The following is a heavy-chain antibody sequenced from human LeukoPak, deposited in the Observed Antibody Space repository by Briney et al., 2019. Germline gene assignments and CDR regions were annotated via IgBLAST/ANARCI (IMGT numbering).Heavy chain of an antibody. J-gene: IGHJ6*03. Sequence: MASETLSLTCIVSGDDITSRSSYWGWIRQPPGKGLEWIASIYHSGTTKYNPSLTSRVTISVDTSKSRISLKVRSVTAADTAVYYCARHSSSLGYDFWSGFPNYFMDVWGKGMTVTVPS. CDR3: ARHSSSLGYDFWSGFPNYFMDV. CDR2: IYHSGTT. CDR1: GDDITSRSSY. D-gene: IGHD3-3*01. V-gene: IGHV4-39*01.